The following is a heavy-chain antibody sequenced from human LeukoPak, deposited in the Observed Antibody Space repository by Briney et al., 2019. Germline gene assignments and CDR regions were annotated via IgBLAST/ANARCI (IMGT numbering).Heavy chain of an antibody. CDR3: ARDPTVTTDAFDI. Sequence: PGGSLRLSCAASGFTFSSYWMHWVRQAPGKGLVWVSRINTDGSSTSYADSVKGRFTISRDNAKNTLYLQTNSLRAEDTAVYYCARDPTVTTDAFDIWGQGTMVTVSS. J-gene: IGHJ3*02. V-gene: IGHV3-74*01. CDR1: GFTFSSYW. CDR2: INTDGSST. D-gene: IGHD4-17*01.